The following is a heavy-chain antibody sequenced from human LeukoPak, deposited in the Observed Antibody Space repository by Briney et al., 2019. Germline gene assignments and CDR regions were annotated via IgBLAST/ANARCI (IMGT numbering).Heavy chain of an antibody. CDR1: GYTFTTYT. Sequence: GASAKVSCKASGYTFTTYTIHWVRQAPGQRLEWMGWINAGNGNTKYSQKFQGRVTITRDTSASTAYMELSSLRSEDTAVFYCARESWHYGTDAFDVWGQGTMVTVSS. D-gene: IGHD1-7*01. CDR3: ARESWHYGTDAFDV. V-gene: IGHV1-3*01. CDR2: INAGNGNT. J-gene: IGHJ3*01.